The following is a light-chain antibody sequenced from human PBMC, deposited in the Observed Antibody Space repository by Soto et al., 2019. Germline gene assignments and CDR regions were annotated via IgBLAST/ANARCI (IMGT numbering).Light chain of an antibody. V-gene: IGLV2-14*03. CDR3: SSYTISSTL. CDR1: TNDVGGYNY. J-gene: IGLJ2*01. CDR2: DVS. Sequence: QSALTQPASVSGSPGQSITISCTGTTNDVGGYNYVSWYQQHPGKAPKLMIYDVSNRPSGVSNRFSGSKPGNTASLTISGLQAEDEADYYCSSYTISSTLFGGGTKLTVL.